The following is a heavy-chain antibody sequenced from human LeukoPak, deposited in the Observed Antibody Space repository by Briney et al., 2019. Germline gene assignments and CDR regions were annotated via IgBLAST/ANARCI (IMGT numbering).Heavy chain of an antibody. V-gene: IGHV3-11*01. D-gene: IGHD6-19*01. J-gene: IGHJ4*02. CDR1: GITVSTNY. CDR3: ARQDGYNSGY. Sequence: GGSLRLSCAASGITVSTNYMSWVRQAPGKGLEWVSYISSSGSTIYYADSVKGRFTISRDNAKNSLYLQMNSLRAEDTAVYYCARQDGYNSGYWGQGTLVTVSS. CDR2: ISSSGSTI.